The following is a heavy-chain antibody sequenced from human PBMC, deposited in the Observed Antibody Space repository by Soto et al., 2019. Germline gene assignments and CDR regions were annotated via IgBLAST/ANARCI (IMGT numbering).Heavy chain of an antibody. CDR2: INHSGST. J-gene: IGHJ4*02. CDR1: GVSFSGYY. V-gene: IGHV4-34*01. Sequence: PSETLSLTCAVYGVSFSGYYWGWIRQPPGKGLEWIGEINHSGSTNYNPSLKSRVTISVDTSKNQFSLKLSSVTAADTAVYYCARDSDYVFDYWGQGTLVTVSS. CDR3: ARDSDYVFDY. D-gene: IGHD4-17*01.